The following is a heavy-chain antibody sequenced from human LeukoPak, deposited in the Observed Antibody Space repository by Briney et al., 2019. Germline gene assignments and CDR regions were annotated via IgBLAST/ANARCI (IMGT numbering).Heavy chain of an antibody. CDR2: ICYSGST. CDR1: LGSPSIGSSY. D-gene: IGHD3-9*01. J-gene: IGHJ3*02. V-gene: IGHV4-31*03. Sequence: TPSLTSTLSLGSPSIGSSYTSWVRHHPGDCLEWSGYICYSGSTDDNPSVRIRFTMSIDTSKNQFSLKRSSVTAADTAVYYCARAAYDMAFDIWGQGTMVTVSS. CDR3: ARAAYDMAFDI.